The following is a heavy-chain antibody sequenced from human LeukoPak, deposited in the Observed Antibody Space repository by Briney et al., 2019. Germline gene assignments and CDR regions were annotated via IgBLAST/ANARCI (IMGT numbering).Heavy chain of an antibody. J-gene: IGHJ6*03. CDR1: GFTFSSYA. Sequence: GGSLRLSCAASGFTFSSYAMSWVRQAPGKGLEGVSAISGRGGSTYYADSVKGRFTISRDNSKNTLYLQMNSLRAEDTAVYYCAKYDALGNYRHYYYYMDVWGKGTTVTVSS. CDR2: ISGRGGST. D-gene: IGHD1-7*01. CDR3: AKYDALGNYRHYYYYMDV. V-gene: IGHV3-23*01.